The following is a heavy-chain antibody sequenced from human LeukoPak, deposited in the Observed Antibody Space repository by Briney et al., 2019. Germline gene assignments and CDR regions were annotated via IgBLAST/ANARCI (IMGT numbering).Heavy chain of an antibody. Sequence: AGGSLRLSCAASGFTFSSYAMSWVRQAPGKGLEWVSAISGSGGSTHYADSVKGRFTISRDNSKSTLYLQMNSLRAEDTAVYYCANWPDAFDIWGQGTMVTVSS. CDR1: GFTFSSYA. V-gene: IGHV3-23*01. CDR3: ANWPDAFDI. CDR2: ISGSGGST. J-gene: IGHJ3*02.